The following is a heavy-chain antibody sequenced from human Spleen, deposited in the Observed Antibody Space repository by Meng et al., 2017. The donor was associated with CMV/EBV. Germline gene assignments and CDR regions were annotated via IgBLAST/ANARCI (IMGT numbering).Heavy chain of an antibody. CDR2: VSYDGDTK. CDR1: GFTFSNYA. Sequence: GESLKISCAASGFTFSNYAMHWVRQAPGKGLEWVAVVSYDGDTKSYADAVKGRFSISRDNSRNKMYLQMKSLRADDTDVYYCARVVVPATARNYYYYGMDVWGQGTTVTVSS. V-gene: IGHV3-30-3*01. D-gene: IGHD2-2*01. J-gene: IGHJ6*02. CDR3: ARVVVPATARNYYYYGMDV.